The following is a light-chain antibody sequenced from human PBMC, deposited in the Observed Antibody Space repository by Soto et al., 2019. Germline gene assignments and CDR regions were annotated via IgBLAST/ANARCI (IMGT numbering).Light chain of an antibody. CDR3: QQSYRTPPYT. CDR2: AAS. CDR1: QSISSY. Sequence: DIQMTQSPSSLSASVGARVTITCRARQSISSYLNWYQQKPGKAPKLLIYAASSLQSGVQSRFSGSGSGTDFTLTISSLQPEDFATDYCQQSYRTPPYTFGQGIKLEIK. V-gene: IGKV1-39*01. J-gene: IGKJ2*01.